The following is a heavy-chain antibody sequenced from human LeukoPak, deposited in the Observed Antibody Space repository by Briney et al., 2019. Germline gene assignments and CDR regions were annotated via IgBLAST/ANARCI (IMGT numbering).Heavy chain of an antibody. Sequence: GGSLRLSCAASGFTFDDYTMHWVRQAPGKGLEWLSLISRDGGSTYYADSVKGRFTISRDNSKNSLYLQMNSLRTEDTALYYCAKDTWSGYSYFDYWGQGSLVTVSS. V-gene: IGHV3-43*01. D-gene: IGHD3-3*01. CDR3: AKDTWSGYSYFDY. J-gene: IGHJ4*02. CDR2: ISRDGGST. CDR1: GFTFDDYT.